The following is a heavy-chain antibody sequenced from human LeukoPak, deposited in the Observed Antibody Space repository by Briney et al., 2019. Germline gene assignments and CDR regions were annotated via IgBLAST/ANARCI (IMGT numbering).Heavy chain of an antibody. CDR2: IYYSGGP. D-gene: IGHD2-15*01. Sequence: SETLSLTCAVSGGSISSYYWSWIRQPSGKGLEWIGYIYYSGGPTYNPSLKSRVTISIDTSKNQFSLQLTSVTAADTAVYYCARSAYCSGGSCYATGLFDYWGQGTLVTVSS. V-gene: IGHV4-59*08. CDR1: GGSISSYY. CDR3: ARSAYCSGGSCYATGLFDY. J-gene: IGHJ4*02.